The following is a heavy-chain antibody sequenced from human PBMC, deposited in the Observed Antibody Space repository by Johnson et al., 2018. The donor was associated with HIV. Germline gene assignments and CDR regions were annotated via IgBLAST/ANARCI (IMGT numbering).Heavy chain of an antibody. V-gene: IGHV3-15*01. CDR1: GFTFSNAW. Sequence: VQLVESGGGLVKPGGSLRLSCAASGFTFSNAWMSWVRQAPGKGLEWVGRMKSRTDGGTTDYAAPVKGRFTISRDDSKNTLYLQMISLKTEDTAVYYCTTDPDSSSWYRDAFDIWGQGTMVTVSS. CDR3: TTDPDSSSWYRDAFDI. D-gene: IGHD6-13*01. J-gene: IGHJ3*02. CDR2: MKSRTDGGTT.